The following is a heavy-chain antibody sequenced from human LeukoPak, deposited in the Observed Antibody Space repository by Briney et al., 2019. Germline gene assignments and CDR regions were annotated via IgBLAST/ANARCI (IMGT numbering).Heavy chain of an antibody. Sequence: SETLSLTCTVSGGSISSSGYYWGWIRQPPGKGLEWIGSIYYSGSTHYNPSLESRVTISVDTSKNQFSLKLSSVTAADTAVYYCARAKGNSYRYYYYGMDVWGPGTTVTVSS. CDR1: GGSISSSGYY. V-gene: IGHV4-39*01. J-gene: IGHJ6*02. D-gene: IGHD5-18*01. CDR2: IYYSGST. CDR3: ARAKGNSYRYYYYGMDV.